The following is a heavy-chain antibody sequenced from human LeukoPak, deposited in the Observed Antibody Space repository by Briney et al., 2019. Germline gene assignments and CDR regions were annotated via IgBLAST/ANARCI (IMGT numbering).Heavy chain of an antibody. J-gene: IGHJ3*02. Sequence: RASVKVSCXASGYSFIDYYIHWVRQAPGQGLEWMGRINPKSGGTNYAQKFQGRVSMTSDTSISTAHMELTRLTFDDTALYYCARGPGMIVLVNAFEIWGQGTMVTVSS. D-gene: IGHD3-22*01. CDR3: ARGPGMIVLVNAFEI. V-gene: IGHV1-2*06. CDR2: INPKSGGT. CDR1: GYSFIDYY.